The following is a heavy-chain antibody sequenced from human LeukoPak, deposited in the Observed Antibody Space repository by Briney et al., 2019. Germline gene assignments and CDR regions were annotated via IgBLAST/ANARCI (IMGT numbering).Heavy chain of an antibody. J-gene: IGHJ4*02. CDR1: GFTFSSYW. CDR3: ARARVVTKWIDY. Sequence: PGGSLRLSCEASGFTFSSYWMSWVRQAPGKGLEWVANIKQDGSEKYYVDSVKGRFTISRDNAKNSLYLQMNSLRAEDTAVYYCARARVVTKWIDYWGQGTLVTVSS. CDR2: IKQDGSEK. D-gene: IGHD2-21*02. V-gene: IGHV3-7*03.